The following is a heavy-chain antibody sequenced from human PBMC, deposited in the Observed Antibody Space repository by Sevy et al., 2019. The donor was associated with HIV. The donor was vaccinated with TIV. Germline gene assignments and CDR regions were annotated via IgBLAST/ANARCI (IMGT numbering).Heavy chain of an antibody. CDR1: GFTFSDYY. Sequence: GGSLRLSCAASGFTFSDYYMSWICQAPGKGLEWVSYISSSGSTIYYADSVKGRFTISRDNAKNSLYLQMNSLRAEDTAVYYCARDLFVVVPAGMDVWGQGTTVTVSS. CDR3: ARDLFVVVPAGMDV. CDR2: ISSSGSTI. D-gene: IGHD2-2*01. J-gene: IGHJ6*02. V-gene: IGHV3-11*01.